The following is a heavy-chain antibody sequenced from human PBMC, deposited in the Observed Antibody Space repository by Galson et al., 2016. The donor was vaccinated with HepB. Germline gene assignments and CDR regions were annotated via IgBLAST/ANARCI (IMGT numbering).Heavy chain of an antibody. V-gene: IGHV3-15*07. CDR3: TTRATDWTLYYFDY. CDR2: IKSKTDGGTT. Sequence: SLRLSCAASGFTFSNAWMNWVRQAPGKGLEWVGRIKSKTDGGTTDYAAPVKGRFTIARDDSKNTLYVQMNSLNTEDTAVYYCTTRATDWTLYYFDYWGQGTLVTVSS. D-gene: IGHD2-2*03. CDR1: GFTFSNAW. J-gene: IGHJ4*02.